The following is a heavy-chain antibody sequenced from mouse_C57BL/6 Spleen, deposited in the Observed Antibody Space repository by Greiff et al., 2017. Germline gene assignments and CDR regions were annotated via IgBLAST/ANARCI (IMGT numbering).Heavy chain of an antibody. CDR3: ARTLFITTVVADWYFDV. CDR1: GYAFSSSW. CDR2: IYPGDGDT. Sequence: QVQLQQSGPELVKPGASVKISCKASGYAFSSSWMNWVKQRPGKGLEWIGRIYPGDGDTNYNGKFKGKATLTADKSSSTAYMQLSSLTSEDSAVSFCARTLFITTVVADWYFDVWGTGTTVTVSS. D-gene: IGHD1-1*01. J-gene: IGHJ1*03. V-gene: IGHV1-82*01.